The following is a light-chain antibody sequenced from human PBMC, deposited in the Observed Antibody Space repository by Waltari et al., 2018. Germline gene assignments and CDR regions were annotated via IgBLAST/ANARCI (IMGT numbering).Light chain of an antibody. V-gene: IGKV1-39*01. CDR1: QSISTY. CDR3: QQSYITPPWT. J-gene: IGKJ1*01. Sequence: DIQMTQSPSSLSASVGDRVTITCRASQSISTYLNWYQQKPGKPPKLLIYAASSLQSGVPSRFSGSGSGTDFTLTISSLQPEDFATYYCQQSYITPPWTFGQGTKVEIK. CDR2: AAS.